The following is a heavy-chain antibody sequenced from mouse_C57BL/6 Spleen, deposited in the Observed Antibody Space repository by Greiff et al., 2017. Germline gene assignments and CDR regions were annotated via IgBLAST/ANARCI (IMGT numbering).Heavy chain of an antibody. J-gene: IGHJ4*01. CDR2: INPNNGGT. CDR1: GYTFTDYY. CDR3: ARGGTTVEGPYAMDY. D-gene: IGHD1-1*01. V-gene: IGHV1-26*01. Sequence: VQLQQSGPELVKPGASVKISCKASGYTFTDYYMNWVKQSHGKSLEWIGDINPNNGGTSYNQKFKGKATLTVDKSSSTAYMELRSLTSEDSAVYYCARGGTTVEGPYAMDYWGQGTSVTVSS.